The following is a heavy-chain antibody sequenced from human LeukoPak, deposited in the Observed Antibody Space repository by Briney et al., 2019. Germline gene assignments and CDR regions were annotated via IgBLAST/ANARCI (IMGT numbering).Heavy chain of an antibody. CDR1: GGSISSYY. V-gene: IGHV4-59*08. CDR2: IYYSGST. CDR3: ARAYGSGSYAVDY. J-gene: IGHJ4*02. D-gene: IGHD3-10*01. Sequence: KPSETLSLTCTLSGGSISSYYWSWIRQPPGKGLEWIGYIYYSGSTNYNPSLKSRVTISVDTSKNQFSLRLNSVTAADTAVYYCARAYGSGSYAVDYWGQGTLVTVSS.